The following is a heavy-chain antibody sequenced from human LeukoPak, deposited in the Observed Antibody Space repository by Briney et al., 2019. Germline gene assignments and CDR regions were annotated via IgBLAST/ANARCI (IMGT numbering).Heavy chain of an antibody. V-gene: IGHV4-61*05. CDR2: IYYSGST. CDR3: ARTTEGGYTYDYFYYYYMDV. Sequence: SETLSLACTVSAGSISSSSYDWGWIRQHPGTGLEWTGYIYYSGSTNYNPSLKSRVTISVDTSKNQFSLKLSSVTAADTAVYFCARTTEGGYTYDYFYYYYMDVWGKGTTVIISS. J-gene: IGHJ6*03. D-gene: IGHD5-18*01. CDR1: AGSISSSSYD.